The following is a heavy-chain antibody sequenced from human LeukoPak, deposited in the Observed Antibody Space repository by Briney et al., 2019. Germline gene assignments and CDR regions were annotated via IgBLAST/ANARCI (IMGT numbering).Heavy chain of an antibody. J-gene: IGHJ3*02. CDR2: IRYDGSRK. D-gene: IGHD4/OR15-4a*01. V-gene: IGHV3-30*02. CDR3: AKVSLNMVNDAFDI. Sequence: GGSLRLSCAASGFIFSSYGMHWVRQAPDKGLEGVAFIRYDGSRKYYADSVKGRFTISRDNSKNTLYLQMNSLRAEDTAMYYCAKVSLNMVNDAFDIWGQGTMVSVSS. CDR1: GFIFSSYG.